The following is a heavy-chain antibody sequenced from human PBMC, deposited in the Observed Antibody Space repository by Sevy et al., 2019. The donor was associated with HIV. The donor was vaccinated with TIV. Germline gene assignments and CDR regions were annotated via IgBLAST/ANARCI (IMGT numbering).Heavy chain of an antibody. D-gene: IGHD1-26*01. J-gene: IGHJ6*02. CDR2: ISHYGINE. V-gene: IGHV3-30*18. CDR3: ANAYSGCYSHSYLYAQDI. Sequence: GGSLRLSCIGSGFSFSYYGIHWGRQAPGKGLDWVALISHYGINEYYADSVKGRITISRDKSKNTVCLEMNSLRNEDTAIYFFANAYSGCYSHSYLYAQDIWGQGTTVTVSS. CDR1: GFSFSYYG.